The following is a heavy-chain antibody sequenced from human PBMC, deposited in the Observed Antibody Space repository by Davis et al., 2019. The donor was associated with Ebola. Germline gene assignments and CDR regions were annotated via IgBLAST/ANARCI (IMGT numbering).Heavy chain of an antibody. Sequence: SETLSLTCTVSGGSINNDYWSWIRQPPGKGLEWIGYIYYSGTTNYNPSLKSRVTISIDTSKNHFSPKLSSVTAADTAVYYCARLRMVRGDQDFDPWGQGTLVTVSS. D-gene: IGHD3-10*01. CDR3: ARLRMVRGDQDFDP. V-gene: IGHV4-59*08. CDR1: GGSINNDY. CDR2: IYYSGTT. J-gene: IGHJ5*02.